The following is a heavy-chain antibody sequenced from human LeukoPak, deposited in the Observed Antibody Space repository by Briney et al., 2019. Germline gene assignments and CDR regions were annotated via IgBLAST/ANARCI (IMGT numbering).Heavy chain of an antibody. V-gene: IGHV4-38-2*02. CDR1: GYSISSGYY. CDR3: ARFAYYDSSTQESAFDI. J-gene: IGHJ3*02. CDR2: IYHSGST. Sequence: SETLSLTCTVSGYSISSGYYWGRIRQPPGKGLEWIGSIYHSGSTYYNPSLKSRVTISVDTSKNQFSLKLSSVTAADTAVYYCARFAYYDSSTQESAFDIWGQGTMVTVSS. D-gene: IGHD3-22*01.